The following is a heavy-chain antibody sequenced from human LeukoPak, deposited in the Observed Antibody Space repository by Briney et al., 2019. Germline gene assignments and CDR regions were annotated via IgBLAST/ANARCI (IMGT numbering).Heavy chain of an antibody. CDR1: GGSISSSSYY. D-gene: IGHD6-13*01. CDR3: ARGYSSSWWSYYFDY. J-gene: IGHJ4*02. CDR2: IYYSGST. V-gene: IGHV4-39*07. Sequence: SETLSLTCTVSGGSISSSSYYWGWIRQPPGKGLEWIGSIYYSGSTYYNPSLKSRVTISVDTSKNQFSLKLSSVTAADTAVYYCARGYSSSWWSYYFDYWGQGTLVTVSS.